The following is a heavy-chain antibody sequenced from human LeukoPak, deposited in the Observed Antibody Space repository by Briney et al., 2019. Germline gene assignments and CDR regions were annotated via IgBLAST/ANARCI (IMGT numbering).Heavy chain of an antibody. CDR1: GGSISSSSYY. J-gene: IGHJ4*02. Sequence: SETLSLTCTVSGGSISSSSYYWGWIRQPPGKGLEWIGSIYYSGSTYYNPSLKSRVTISVDTSKNQFSLKLSSVTAADTAVYYCARAQSNQMATKIWGQGTLITVSS. V-gene: IGHV4-39*07. D-gene: IGHD5-24*01. CDR3: ARAQSNQMATKI. CDR2: IYYSGST.